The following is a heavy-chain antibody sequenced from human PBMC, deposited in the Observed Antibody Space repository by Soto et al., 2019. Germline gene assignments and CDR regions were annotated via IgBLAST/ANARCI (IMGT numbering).Heavy chain of an antibody. CDR2: ISYDGSNK. D-gene: IGHD4-17*01. V-gene: IGHV3-30-3*01. CDR1: GFTFSSYA. Sequence: GGSLRLSCAASGFTFSSYAMHWVRQAPGKGLEWVAVISYDGSNKYYADSVKGRFTISRDNSKNTLYLQMNSLRAEDTAVYYCARDPSTTSTVTTWQYFDYWGQGTLVTVS. J-gene: IGHJ4*02. CDR3: ARDPSTTSTVTTWQYFDY.